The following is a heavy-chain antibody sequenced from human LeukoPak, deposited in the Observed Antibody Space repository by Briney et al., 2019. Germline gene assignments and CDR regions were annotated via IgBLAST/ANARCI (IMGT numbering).Heavy chain of an antibody. CDR1: GFTFRSHA. V-gene: IGHV3-23*01. Sequence: GGSLRLSCVGSGFTFRSHAMSWVRQAPEKGLEFVSGIYENGGTTYYADSAKGRFSISRDNSKNTLYLQMDSLRGEGTAVYYCAKDFRIGYSAHFDYWGQGALVTVSS. CDR2: IYENGGTT. J-gene: IGHJ4*02. D-gene: IGHD2-21*01. CDR3: AKDFRIGYSAHFDY.